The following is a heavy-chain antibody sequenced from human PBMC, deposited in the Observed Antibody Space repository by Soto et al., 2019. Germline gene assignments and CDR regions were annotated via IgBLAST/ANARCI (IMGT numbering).Heavy chain of an antibody. J-gene: IGHJ4*02. D-gene: IGHD3-10*01. CDR2: IYYSGST. CDR1: GGSISSYY. V-gene: IGHV4-59*08. Sequence: QVQLQESGPGLVKPSETLSLTCTVSGGSISSYYWSWIRQPPGKGLEWIGYIYYSGSTNYNPSLKSRVTISVDTSKNQFSLQLSSVTAADTAVYYCARRYGSGLDYWGQGTLVTVSS. CDR3: ARRYGSGLDY.